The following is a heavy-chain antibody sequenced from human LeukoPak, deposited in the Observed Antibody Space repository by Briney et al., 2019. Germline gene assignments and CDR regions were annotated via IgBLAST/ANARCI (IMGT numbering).Heavy chain of an antibody. V-gene: IGHV4-61*02. J-gene: IGHJ4*02. CDR3: ARLVVVAATGLEGFDY. CDR2: IYTSGSI. D-gene: IGHD2-15*01. Sequence: SQTLSLTCTVSGGYISSGNYYWNWIRQPAGKGLERIGRIYTSGSINYNPSLKSRVTISVDTSKNQFSLKMSSVTAADTAVYYCARLVVVAATGLEGFDYWGQGTLVIVSS. CDR1: GGYISSGNYY.